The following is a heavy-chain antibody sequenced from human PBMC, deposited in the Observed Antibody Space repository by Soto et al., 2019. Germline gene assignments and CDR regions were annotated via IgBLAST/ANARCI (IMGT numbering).Heavy chain of an antibody. Sequence: SETLSLTCTVSGGSISSYYWSWIRQPPGKGLEWIWYIYYSGSTNYNPSLKSRVTISVDTSKNQLSLKPSSVTDADTAVYYCARDSLIARPGRKLDNWFYXWGQGTLVTVSX. CDR2: IYYSGST. V-gene: IGHV4-59*01. D-gene: IGHD6-13*01. CDR3: ARDSLIARPGRKLDNWFYX. J-gene: IGHJ5*02. CDR1: GGSISSYY.